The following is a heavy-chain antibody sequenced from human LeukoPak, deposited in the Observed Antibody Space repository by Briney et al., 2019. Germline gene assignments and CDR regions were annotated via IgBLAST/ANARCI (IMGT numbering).Heavy chain of an antibody. CDR3: ARVNSSGYYRYFDY. Sequence: GGSLRLSCAASGFTISSNYMSWFRQAPGKGLERVSVTYSGGNTYYADSVKGRFTISRHNSKNTLYLQMNSLRAEDTAVYYCARVNSSGYYRYFDYWGQGTLVTVSS. J-gene: IGHJ4*02. CDR2: TYSGGNT. V-gene: IGHV3-53*04. CDR1: GFTISSNY. D-gene: IGHD3-22*01.